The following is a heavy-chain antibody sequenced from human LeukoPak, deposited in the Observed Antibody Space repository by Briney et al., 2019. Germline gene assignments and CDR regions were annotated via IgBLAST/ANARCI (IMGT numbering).Heavy chain of an antibody. CDR2: INRDGSEK. Sequence: PGGSLRLSCVVSGFTLSSRRMMWVRQAPGKGLEWMTNINRDGSEKNYVDSVKGRFTITRDNAENSLYLQMNSLKVEDTAIYYCATYDSWSGYNIAYWGQGTLVTVSS. J-gene: IGHJ4*02. CDR1: GFTLSSRR. D-gene: IGHD3-3*01. V-gene: IGHV3-7*03. CDR3: ATYDSWSGYNIAY.